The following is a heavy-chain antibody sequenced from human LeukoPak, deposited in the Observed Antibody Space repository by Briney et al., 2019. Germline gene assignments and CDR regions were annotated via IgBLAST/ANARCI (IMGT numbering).Heavy chain of an antibody. CDR1: GGSISSGGYY. D-gene: IGHD4-17*01. J-gene: IGHJ5*02. CDR3: ARVMTTVTTTRNFNWFDP. V-gene: IGHV4-30-2*01. Sequence: SETLSLTCTVSGGSISSGGYYWSWIRQPPGKGLEWIGYIYHSGSTYYSPSLKSRVTISVDRSKNQFSLKLSSVTAADTAVYYCARVMTTVTTTRNFNWFDPWGQGTLVTVSS. CDR2: IYHSGST.